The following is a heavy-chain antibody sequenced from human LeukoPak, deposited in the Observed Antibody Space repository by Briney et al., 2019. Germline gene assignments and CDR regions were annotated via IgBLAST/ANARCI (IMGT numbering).Heavy chain of an antibody. J-gene: IGHJ6*02. CDR2: TYYRSKWYS. CDR1: GDSVSSNSAA. D-gene: IGHD3-3*01. Sequence: SQTLSLTCVISGDSVSSNSAAWNWIRRSPSRGLEWLGRTYYRSKWYSYSAVSVKSRIIINPDTSKNQFSLQLNSVTPEDTAVYYCARGTYYDFWSGQPYYYYGMDVWGQGTTVTVSS. V-gene: IGHV6-1*01. CDR3: ARGTYYDFWSGQPYYYYGMDV.